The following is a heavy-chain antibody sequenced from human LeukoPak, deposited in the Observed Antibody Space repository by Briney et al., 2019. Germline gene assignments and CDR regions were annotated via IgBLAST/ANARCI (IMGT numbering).Heavy chain of an antibody. CDR2: ISFDGNDK. J-gene: IGHJ6*02. CDR3: ARGMSVVGSRYYYHGVDV. CDR1: GFNFYNYD. D-gene: IGHD6-19*01. Sequence: GGSLRLSCAASGFNFYNYDIQWVRQAPGKGLEWLARISFDGNDKFYADSVKGRFTISRDNSKNTLYLQMNSLRADDTGAYYCARGMSVVGSRYYYHGVDVWGRGTTVTVSS. V-gene: IGHV3-30-3*01.